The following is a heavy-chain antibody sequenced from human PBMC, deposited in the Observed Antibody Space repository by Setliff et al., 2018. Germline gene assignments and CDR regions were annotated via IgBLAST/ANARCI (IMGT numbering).Heavy chain of an antibody. V-gene: IGHV4-38-2*02. J-gene: IGHJ4*02. D-gene: IGHD2-21*02. CDR2: IGHTGSI. CDR3: ARDLGHGGDSDY. CDR1: GYSISSGYI. Sequence: SETLSLTCTVSGYSISSGYIWGWIRQPPGKGLEWVGNIGHTGSINYNPSLKIRLTISRDPSKDQVSLKLNSVTATDTAVYYCARDLGHGGDSDYWGQGILVTVSS.